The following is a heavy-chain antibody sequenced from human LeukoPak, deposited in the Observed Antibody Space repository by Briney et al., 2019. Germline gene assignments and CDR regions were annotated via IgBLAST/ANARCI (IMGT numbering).Heavy chain of an antibody. D-gene: IGHD3/OR15-3a*01. Sequence: SETLSLTCTVSGDSIISNIYWWDWVRLPPGKGLEWIGATFYTGRTFYNPSLKSRVTISVDTSKNQFSLDLNSATAADAADYYCARRRHNFDFYNVWGQGTRVLVSS. CDR2: TFYTGRT. V-gene: IGHV4-39*01. CDR1: GDSIISNIYW. CDR3: ARRRHNFDFYNV. J-gene: IGHJ3*01.